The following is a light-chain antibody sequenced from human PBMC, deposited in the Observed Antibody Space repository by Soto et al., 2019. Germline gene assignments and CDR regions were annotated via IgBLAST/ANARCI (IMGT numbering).Light chain of an antibody. Sequence: QSALTQPASVSGSPGQSITISCTGTSSDVGGYNYVSWYQQHPGKAPKLMIYEVTNRPSGVSNRFSGSKSGNTASLTISGLQTEDEADYYCSSFSSITREVFGGGTKLTVL. J-gene: IGLJ2*01. CDR3: SSFSSITREV. CDR1: SSDVGGYNY. V-gene: IGLV2-14*01. CDR2: EVT.